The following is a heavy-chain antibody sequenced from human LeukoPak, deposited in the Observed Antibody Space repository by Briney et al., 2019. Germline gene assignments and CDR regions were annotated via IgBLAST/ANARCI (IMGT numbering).Heavy chain of an antibody. CDR1: GFTFSDYY. CDR2: ISGSGSTT. Sequence: GGSLRLSCAASGFTFSDYYMSWIRQAPGKGLEWVLYISGSGSTTYYADSVKGRFTISRDNAKNSLYLQMNSLRVEDTAVYYCAREEGGDCSRTSCYTSSWGQGTQVTVST. V-gene: IGHV3-11*01. CDR3: AREEGGDCSRTSCYTSS. D-gene: IGHD2-2*02. J-gene: IGHJ4*02.